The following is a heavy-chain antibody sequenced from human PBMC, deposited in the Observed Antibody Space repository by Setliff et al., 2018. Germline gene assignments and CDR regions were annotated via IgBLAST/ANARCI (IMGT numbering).Heavy chain of an antibody. V-gene: IGHV3-7*01. CDR3: ARDLIRGAPNWFDP. Sequence: GGSLRLSCAASGFTFSSCWMSWVRQAPGKGLECVSNIKQDGSEKHYVDSVKGRFTISRDNAKNSLYLQMNSLRAEDTAVYYCARDLIRGAPNWFDPWGQGTLVTVSS. CDR1: GFTFSSCW. D-gene: IGHD3-10*01. CDR2: IKQDGSEK. J-gene: IGHJ5*02.